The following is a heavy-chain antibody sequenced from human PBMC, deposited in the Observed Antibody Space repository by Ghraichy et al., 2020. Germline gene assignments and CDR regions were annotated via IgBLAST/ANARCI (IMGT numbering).Heavy chain of an antibody. D-gene: IGHD1-26*01. Sequence: QTLSLTCAVSDGSFSGYYWNWIRQPPGRGLEWIGEINHSGNTNYNPSLKSRVTISLDTSQNQFSLKLSSVTAADTAVYYCARGVGASPWFAYWGPGNLVTVSS. CDR2: INHSGNT. V-gene: IGHV4-34*01. CDR3: ARGVGASPWFAY. CDR1: DGSFSGYY. J-gene: IGHJ4*02.